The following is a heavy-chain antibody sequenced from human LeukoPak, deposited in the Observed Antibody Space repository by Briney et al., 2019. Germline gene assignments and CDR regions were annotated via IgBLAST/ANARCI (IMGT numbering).Heavy chain of an antibody. J-gene: IGHJ4*02. CDR3: ARDHSRFWSGYRYFDY. CDR1: GGSISSGGYY. V-gene: IGHV4-30-2*01. D-gene: IGHD3-3*01. CDR2: IYHSGST. Sequence: SQTLSLTCTVSGGSISSGGYYWSWIRQPPGKGLEWIGYIYHSGSTYYNPSLKSRVTISVDRSKNQSSLKLSSVTAADTAVYYCARDHSRFWSGYRYFDYWGQGTLVTVSS.